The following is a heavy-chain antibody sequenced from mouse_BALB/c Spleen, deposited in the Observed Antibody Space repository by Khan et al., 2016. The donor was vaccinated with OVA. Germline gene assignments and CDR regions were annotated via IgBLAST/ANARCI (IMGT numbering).Heavy chain of an antibody. J-gene: IGHJ4*01. D-gene: IGHD1-1*01. CDR3: ARENYYGSSCYAMDY. Sequence: DLVKPGASVKLSCKASGYTFTSYWINWIKQRPGQGLEWIGRIAPGSGSTDYNEMFKGKATLTVDTSSSKVYIQLSSLSSEDSAVYFFARENYYGSSCYAMDYWGQGTSVTVSS. CDR1: GYTFTSYW. CDR2: IAPGSGST. V-gene: IGHV1S41*01.